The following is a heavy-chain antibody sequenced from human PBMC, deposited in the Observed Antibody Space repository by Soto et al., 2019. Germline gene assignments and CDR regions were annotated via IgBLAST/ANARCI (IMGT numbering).Heavy chain of an antibody. CDR3: AKEGTTVTTAGYFDY. Sequence: EVQLVESGGGLVQPGRSLRLSCAASGFTFDDYAMHWVRQAPGKGLEWVSGISWNSGSIGYADSVKGRFTISRDNAKNSLYLQMNSLRAEDTALYYCAKEGTTVTTAGYFDYWCQGTLVTVSS. CDR2: ISWNSGSI. V-gene: IGHV3-9*01. CDR1: GFTFDDYA. D-gene: IGHD4-17*01. J-gene: IGHJ4*02.